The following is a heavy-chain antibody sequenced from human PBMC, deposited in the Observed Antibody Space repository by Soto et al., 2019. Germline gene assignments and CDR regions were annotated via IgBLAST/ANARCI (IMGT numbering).Heavy chain of an antibody. CDR1: GDAFTNYI. J-gene: IGHJ4*02. CDR3: ARGRDQPPVGLYFDS. V-gene: IGHV1-69*01. CDR2: IIPMFGTP. D-gene: IGHD1-26*01. Sequence: QVQLVQSGAEVKKPGSSVKVSCKTSGDAFTNYIFDWVRQAPGQGLEWMGGIIPMFGTPKYAQTFQDRVTISADVSTGTAYLELTSLRFDDTAVYYCARGRDQPPVGLYFDSWGEGTRVTVSS.